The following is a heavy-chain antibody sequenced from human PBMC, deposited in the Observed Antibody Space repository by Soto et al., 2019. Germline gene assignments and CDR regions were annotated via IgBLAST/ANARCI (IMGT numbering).Heavy chain of an antibody. CDR3: AKASTRGYSYVHGYYGMDV. D-gene: IGHD5-18*01. Sequence: PGGSLRLSCAASGFTFSSYAMSWVRQAPGKGLEWVSAISGSGGSTYYADSVKGRFTISRDNSKNTLYLQMNSLRAEDTAVYYCAKASTRGYSYVHGYYGMDVWGQGTTVTVSS. V-gene: IGHV3-23*01. CDR2: ISGSGGST. CDR1: GFTFSSYA. J-gene: IGHJ6*02.